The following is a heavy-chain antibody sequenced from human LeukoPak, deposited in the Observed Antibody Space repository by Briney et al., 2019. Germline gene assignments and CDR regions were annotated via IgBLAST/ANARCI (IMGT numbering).Heavy chain of an antibody. J-gene: IGHJ3*02. CDR2: INHSGST. D-gene: IGHD1-26*01. CDR1: GGSFSGYY. CDR3: AVSGNYFSRDAFDI. Sequence: SETLSLTCAVYGGSFSGYYWSWIRQPPGKGLEWIGEINHSGSTNYNPSLKSRVTISGDTSKHHFSLELRSVTAADTAVYYCAVSGNYFSRDAFDIWGQGTMVTVSS. V-gene: IGHV4-34*01.